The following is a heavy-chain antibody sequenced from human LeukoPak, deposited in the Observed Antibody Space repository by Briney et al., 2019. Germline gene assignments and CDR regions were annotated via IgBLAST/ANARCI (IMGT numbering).Heavy chain of an antibody. CDR1: GFTFSTYI. D-gene: IGHD7-27*01. Sequence: GRSLRLSCAASGFTFSTYIMNWVRQAPGKGLEWVSYITTSTTTIYYADSVKGRFTISRDNAKNSLYLQMNSLKTEDTAVYYCTTSPLPGVDYWGRGTLVTVSS. CDR2: ITTSTTTI. V-gene: IGHV3-48*01. CDR3: TTSPLPGVDY. J-gene: IGHJ4*02.